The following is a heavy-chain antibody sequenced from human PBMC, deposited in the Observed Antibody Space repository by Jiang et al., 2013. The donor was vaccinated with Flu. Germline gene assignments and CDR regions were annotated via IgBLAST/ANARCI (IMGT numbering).Heavy chain of an antibody. CDR1: GGSFSGYY. V-gene: IGHV4-34*01. D-gene: IGHD4-17*01. J-gene: IGHJ5*01. Sequence: LLKPSETLSLTCAVYGGSFSGYYWNWIRQPPGKGLEWIAEINHSGTTYYNPSLKSRVTISVDKSKNHFSLNLSSVTAADTAMYYCARESRDYGDYPWTCCFESWGQGNPGHRLL. CDR2: INHSGTT. CDR3: ARESRDYGDYPWTCCFES.